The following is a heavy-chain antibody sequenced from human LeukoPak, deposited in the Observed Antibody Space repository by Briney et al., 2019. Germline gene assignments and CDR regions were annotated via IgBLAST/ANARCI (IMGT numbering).Heavy chain of an antibody. D-gene: IGHD3-10*01. Sequence: GGSLRLSCAASGFTFSSYAMSWVRQAPGKGLEWVSAISRSGGSKYYADSVKGRFPISRDNSKNTLYLQMNSLRAEDTAVYYCAKRDPGGYFDYWGQGTLVTVSS. CDR3: AKRDPGGYFDY. V-gene: IGHV3-23*01. CDR1: GFTFSSYA. J-gene: IGHJ4*02. CDR2: ISRSGGSK.